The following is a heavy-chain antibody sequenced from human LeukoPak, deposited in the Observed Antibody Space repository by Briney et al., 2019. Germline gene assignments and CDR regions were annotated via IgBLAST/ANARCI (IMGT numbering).Heavy chain of an antibody. Sequence: ASVKVSCKASGYTXTGYYMHXVRQXPGQGXXWXGWLNPNSGGTNYAQKFQGRVTMTRDTSISTAYMELSRLRSDDTAVYYCARGLAHFDYWGQGTLVTVSS. V-gene: IGHV1-2*02. CDR3: ARGLAHFDY. J-gene: IGHJ4*02. CDR1: GYTXTGYY. CDR2: LNPNSGGT. D-gene: IGHD6-19*01.